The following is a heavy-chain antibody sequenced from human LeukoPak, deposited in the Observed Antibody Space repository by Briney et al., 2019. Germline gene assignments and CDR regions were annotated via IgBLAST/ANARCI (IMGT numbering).Heavy chain of an antibody. D-gene: IGHD3-22*01. V-gene: IGHV3-7*01. J-gene: IGHJ4*02. CDR3: ARDAYYDSSGYTKNFDY. CDR2: IKQDGSEK. CDR1: GFTFSSYW. Sequence: GGSLRLSCAASGFTFSSYWMSWVRQAPGKGLKWVANIKQDGSEKYYVDSVKGRFTISRDNAKNSLYLQMNSLRAEDTAVYYCARDAYYDSSGYTKNFDYWGQGTLVTVSS.